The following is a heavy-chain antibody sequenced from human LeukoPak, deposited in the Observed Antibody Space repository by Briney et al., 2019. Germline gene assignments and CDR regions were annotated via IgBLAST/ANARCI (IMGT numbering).Heavy chain of an antibody. J-gene: IGHJ4*02. CDR2: ISSSSSTI. V-gene: IGHV3-48*04. CDR3: ARGYSSSWYPFDY. D-gene: IGHD6-13*01. CDR1: GFTFSNYS. Sequence: PGGSLRLSCAASGFTFSNYSMNWVRQAPGKGLEWVSYISSSSSTIYYADSVKGRFTISRDNAKNSLYLQMNSLRAEDTAVYYCARGYSSSWYPFDYWGQGTLVTVSS.